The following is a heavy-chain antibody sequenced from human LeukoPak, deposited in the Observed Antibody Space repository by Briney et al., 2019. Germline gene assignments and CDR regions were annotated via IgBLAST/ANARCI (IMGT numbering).Heavy chain of an antibody. J-gene: IGHJ6*02. CDR2: ISSSSSYT. CDR3: ARRQVVGGNYYGIDV. D-gene: IGHD2-15*01. CDR1: GFTFSDYY. V-gene: IGHV3-11*03. Sequence: PGGSLRFSGAASGFTFSDYYMSWIAQSPGKGLEWFSYISSSSSYTNYAESLKGGFTISRDNPKNSPNLQMNSLRAEDTAVYYCARRQVVGGNYYGIDVWGQGTTVTVSS.